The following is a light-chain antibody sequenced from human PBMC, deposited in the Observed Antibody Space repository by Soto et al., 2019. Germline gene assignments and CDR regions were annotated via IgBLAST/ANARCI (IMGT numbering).Light chain of an antibody. CDR2: GAS. V-gene: IGKV3-15*01. Sequence: EIVMTQSPATLSVSPGERATLSCRASQSVSSNLAWYQQKPGQAPRLLIYGASTRATGIPARFIGSGSGTEFTLTISSLQSEDFAVYYGQQYNNGPRTFGQGTKVEIK. CDR3: QQYNNGPRT. CDR1: QSVSSN. J-gene: IGKJ1*01.